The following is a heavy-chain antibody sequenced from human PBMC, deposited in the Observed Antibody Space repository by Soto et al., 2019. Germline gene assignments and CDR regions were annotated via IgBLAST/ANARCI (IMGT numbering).Heavy chain of an antibody. V-gene: IGHV4-30-4*01. J-gene: IGHJ4*02. CDR3: AADRGNSSSWQLDY. Sequence: QVQLQESGPGLVRPSQTLSLTCTVSGGSGSRDSFWNWIRQSPGKGLEWIGYVYSSGNTFYSPSLKDRALISLDTSKTQFSLKLRSVPAAATAVYYCAADRGNSSSWQLDYWGQGALVTVSS. D-gene: IGHD6-13*01. CDR2: VYSSGNT. CDR1: GGSGSRDSF.